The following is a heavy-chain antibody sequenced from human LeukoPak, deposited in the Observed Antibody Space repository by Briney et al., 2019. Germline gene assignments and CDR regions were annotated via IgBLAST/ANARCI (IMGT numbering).Heavy chain of an antibody. D-gene: IGHD3-3*01. CDR1: GGSCSGYY. V-gene: IGHV4-34*01. CDR3: ARVSGYGAFDI. J-gene: IGHJ3*02. Sequence: SETLSLTCAVYGGSCSGYYWSWIRQPPGKGLEWIGEINHSGSTNYNPSLKSRVTISVDTSKNQFSLKLSPVTAADTAVYYCARVSGYGAFDIWGQGTMVTVSS. CDR2: INHSGST.